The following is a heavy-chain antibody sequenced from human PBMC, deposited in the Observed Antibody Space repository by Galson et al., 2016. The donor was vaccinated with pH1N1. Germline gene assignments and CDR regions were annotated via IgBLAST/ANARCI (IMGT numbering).Heavy chain of an antibody. V-gene: IGHV3-7*01. CDR3: ARDGIAAAGIRRDQYYFDY. CDR1: GFSLSSFW. J-gene: IGHJ4*02. Sequence: SLRLSCAASGFSLSSFWMTWVRQAPEKGLEWVANINEDGSKIYYVDSVKGRFTISRDNAKNSLYLQMNSLRAEDTAVYYCARDGIAAAGIRRDQYYFDYWGQGTLVTVSS. D-gene: IGHD6-13*01. CDR2: INEDGSKI.